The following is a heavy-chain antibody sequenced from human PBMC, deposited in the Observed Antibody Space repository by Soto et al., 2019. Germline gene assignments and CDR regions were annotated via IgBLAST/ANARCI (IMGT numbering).Heavy chain of an antibody. CDR2: INWNGGST. CDR3: ARSSTSCYCYAFDI. Sequence: PGGSLRLSCAASGFTFDDYGMSWVRQAPGKGLEWVSGINWNGGSTGYADSVKGRFTISRDNAKNSLYLQMNSLRAEDTALYYCARSSTSCYCYAFDIWGQGTMVTVSS. J-gene: IGHJ3*02. V-gene: IGHV3-20*04. D-gene: IGHD2-2*01. CDR1: GFTFDDYG.